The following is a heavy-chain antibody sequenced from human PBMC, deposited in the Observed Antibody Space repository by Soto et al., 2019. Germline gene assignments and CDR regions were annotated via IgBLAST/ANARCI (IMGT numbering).Heavy chain of an antibody. CDR1: GGSIRTGDYY. Sequence: SETLSLTCTVSGGSIRTGDYYWTWIRQPPGKGLEWIANIYYSGITYCNPSLKSRVAISVDTSKNQFSLKLSSVTAADTAIYYCARSNSGYYKWFDPWGQGTLVTV. J-gene: IGHJ5*02. V-gene: IGHV4-39*01. CDR2: IYYSGIT. D-gene: IGHD3-22*01. CDR3: ARSNSGYYKWFDP.